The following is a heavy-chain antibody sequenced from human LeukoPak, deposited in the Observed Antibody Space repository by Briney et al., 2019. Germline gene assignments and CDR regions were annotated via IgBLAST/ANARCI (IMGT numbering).Heavy chain of an antibody. V-gene: IGHV1-18*04. Sequence: ASVKVSCKASGYTFTGYYMHWVRQAPGQGLEWMGWISAYNGNTNYAQKLQGRVTMTTDTSTSTAYMELRSLRSDDTAVYYCARDRGLRFLEWLLFDYWGQGTLVTVSS. CDR1: GYTFTGYY. CDR2: ISAYNGNT. CDR3: ARDRGLRFLEWLLFDY. J-gene: IGHJ4*02. D-gene: IGHD3-3*01.